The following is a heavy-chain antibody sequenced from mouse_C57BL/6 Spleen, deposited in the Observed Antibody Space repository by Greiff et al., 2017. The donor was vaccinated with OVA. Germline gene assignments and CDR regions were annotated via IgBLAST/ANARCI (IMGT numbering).Heavy chain of an antibody. CDR1: GYTFTSYW. Sequence: VQLQQPGAELVMPGASVKLSCKASGYTFTSYWMHWVKQRPGQGLEWIGEIDPSDSYTKYNQKFKGKSTLPVDKSSSTAYMQLSSLTSEDSSVYYCARCPSSTVVATDAMDYWGQGTSVTVSS. CDR3: ARCPSSTVVATDAMDY. D-gene: IGHD1-1*01. J-gene: IGHJ4*01. V-gene: IGHV1-69*01. CDR2: IDPSDSYT.